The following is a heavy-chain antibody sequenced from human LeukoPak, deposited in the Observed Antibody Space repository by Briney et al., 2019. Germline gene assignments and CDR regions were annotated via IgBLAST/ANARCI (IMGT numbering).Heavy chain of an antibody. D-gene: IGHD6-19*01. J-gene: IGHJ6*03. V-gene: IGHV4-59*01. CDR2: IYDSGST. CDR1: GGSISSYY. CDR3: ARVGGWPNYYYYYMDV. Sequence: SETLSLTCTVSGGSISSYYWSWIRQPPGKGLEWIGFIYDSGSTNYNPSLKSRVTISVDTSKNQFSLKLSSVTAADTAVYYCARVGGWPNYYYYYMDVWGKGTTVTISS.